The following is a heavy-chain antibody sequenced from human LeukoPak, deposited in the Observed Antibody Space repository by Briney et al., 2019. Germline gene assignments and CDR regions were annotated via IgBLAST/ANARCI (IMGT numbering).Heavy chain of an antibody. J-gene: IGHJ6*02. CDR1: GFTFSSYA. D-gene: IGHD4-23*01. CDR2: ISYDGSNK. V-gene: IGHV3-30-3*01. Sequence: GRSLRLSCAASGFTFSSYAMHWVRQAPGKGLEWVAVISYDGSNKYYADSVKGRFTISRDNSKNTLYLQMNSLRAEDTAVYYCARDGGNLRSKVGMDVWGQGTTVTVSS. CDR3: ARDGGNLRSKVGMDV.